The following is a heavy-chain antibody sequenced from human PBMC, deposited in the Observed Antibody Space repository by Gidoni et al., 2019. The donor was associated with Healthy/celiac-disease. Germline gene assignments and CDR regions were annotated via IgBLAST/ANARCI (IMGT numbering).Heavy chain of an antibody. J-gene: IGHJ3*02. D-gene: IGHD3-10*01. V-gene: IGHV3-11*05. CDR2: ISSSSSYT. CDR3: ARWGDWFGELIRAFDI. CDR1: GFTFSDYY. Sequence: QVQLVESGGGLVKPGGPLRLSCAASGFTFSDYYMSWIRQAPGKGLEWVSYISSSSSYTNYADSVKGRFTISRDNAKNSLYLQMNSLRAEDTAVYYCARWGDWFGELIRAFDIWGQGTMVTVSS.